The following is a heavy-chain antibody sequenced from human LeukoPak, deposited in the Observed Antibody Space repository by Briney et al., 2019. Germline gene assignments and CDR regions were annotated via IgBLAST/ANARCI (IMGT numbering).Heavy chain of an antibody. J-gene: IGHJ5*02. CDR1: GFTFSSYA. D-gene: IGHD3-9*01. CDR3: AKDSYYDILTGRDWFDP. V-gene: IGHV3-23*01. Sequence: GGSLRLSCAASGFTFSSYARTWVRQAPGKGLEWVAAISGSGGSTYYADSVKGRFTISRDNSKNTLYLQMNSLRAEDTAVYYCAKDSYYDILTGRDWFDPWGQGTLVTVSS. CDR2: ISGSGGST.